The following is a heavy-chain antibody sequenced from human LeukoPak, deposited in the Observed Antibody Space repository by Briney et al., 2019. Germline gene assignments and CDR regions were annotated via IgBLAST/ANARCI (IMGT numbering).Heavy chain of an antibody. V-gene: IGHV3-21*01. J-gene: IGHJ4*02. CDR2: ISSSSSYI. Sequence: NSGGSLRLSCAAYGFTFSSYSMNWVRQAPGKGLEWVSSISSSSSYIYYADSVKGRFTISRDNAKNSLYLQMNSLRAEDTAVYYCARAGFWSGYPDYWGQGTLVTVSS. CDR1: GFTFSSYS. CDR3: ARAGFWSGYPDY. D-gene: IGHD3-3*01.